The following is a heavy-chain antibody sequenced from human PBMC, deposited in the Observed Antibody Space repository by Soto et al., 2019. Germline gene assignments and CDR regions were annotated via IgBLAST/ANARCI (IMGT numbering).Heavy chain of an antibody. CDR3: ARSANSGSYYSRYYGMDV. J-gene: IGHJ6*02. D-gene: IGHD1-26*01. CDR1: GGTFSSYA. CDR2: IIPIFGTA. V-gene: IGHV1-69*01. Sequence: QVQLVQSGAEVKKPGSSVKVSCKASGGTFSSYAISWVRQAPGQGLEWMGGIIPIFGTANYAQKFQGRVTITADESTSTAYMELSSLRSEDTAMYYCARSANSGSYYSRYYGMDVWGQGTTVTVSS.